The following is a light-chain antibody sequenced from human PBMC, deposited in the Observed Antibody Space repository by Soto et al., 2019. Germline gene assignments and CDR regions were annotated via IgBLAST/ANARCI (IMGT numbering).Light chain of an antibody. Sequence: EIVFTQSPVTLSLSPGERATLSCMASQSVSSSYLAWYQQKPGQAPRLLIYGASSRATGIPDRFSGSGSGTDFTLTISRLEPEDFAVYYCQQYGSSPGTCGQGTKGDIK. CDR3: QQYGSSPGT. J-gene: IGKJ1*01. V-gene: IGKV3-20*01. CDR2: GAS. CDR1: QSVSSSY.